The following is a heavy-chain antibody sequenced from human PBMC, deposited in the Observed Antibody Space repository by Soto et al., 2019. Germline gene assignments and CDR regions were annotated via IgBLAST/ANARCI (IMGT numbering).Heavy chain of an antibody. V-gene: IGHV3-72*01. CDR2: TRNKANSYTT. Sequence: PGGTLRLSCAASGFTFSDHYMDCVRHAPGEGLEWVGRTRNKANSYTTEYAASVKGRFTISRYDSKNSLKLQINSLKTEDTAVDYCASIKYYGAGRNYMDVWGQGTTVTVSS. CDR3: ASIKYYGAGRNYMDV. CDR1: GFTFSDHY. D-gene: IGHD3-10*01. J-gene: IGHJ6*02.